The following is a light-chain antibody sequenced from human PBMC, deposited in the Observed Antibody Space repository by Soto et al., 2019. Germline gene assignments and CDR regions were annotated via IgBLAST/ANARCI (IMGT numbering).Light chain of an antibody. V-gene: IGKV3-20*01. Sequence: EIVLTQSPGTLSLSPGERATLSCRASQSVSSSYLAWYQQKPGQAPRLLIYGASSRATGIPDRFSGSGSGTDFTLTISRLEPEDFAVYYCQQYGSSDPWTFGQGTKVEIK. CDR3: QQYGSSDPWT. CDR2: GAS. CDR1: QSVSSSY. J-gene: IGKJ1*01.